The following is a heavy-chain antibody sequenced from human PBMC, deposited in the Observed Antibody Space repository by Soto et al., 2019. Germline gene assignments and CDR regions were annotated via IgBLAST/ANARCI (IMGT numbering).Heavy chain of an antibody. CDR1: GFTFSSYA. D-gene: IGHD2-8*01. Sequence: LGGSLRLSCAASGFTFSSYAMSWVRQAPGKGLEWVSAISGSGGSTYYADSVKGRFTISRDNSKNTLYLQMNSLRAENTAVYYCANLHVWPTDAFDIWGQGTMVTVSS. V-gene: IGHV3-23*01. CDR3: ANLHVWPTDAFDI. J-gene: IGHJ3*02. CDR2: ISGSGGST.